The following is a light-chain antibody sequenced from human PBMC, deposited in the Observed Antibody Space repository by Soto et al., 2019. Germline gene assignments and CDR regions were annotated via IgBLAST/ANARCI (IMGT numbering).Light chain of an antibody. CDR2: LGY. J-gene: IGKJ1*01. CDR1: QILLNSNGYNY. Sequence: DIVVTQTKNSVPVTTGEPASISFMASQILLNSNGYNYLDWYLQRPGQSPQLLIYLGYNRASGVPDRFSGSGSGTDFTLKFSCVEADDVGVYNCMQALLTRT. CDR3: MQALLTRT. V-gene: IGKV2-28*01.